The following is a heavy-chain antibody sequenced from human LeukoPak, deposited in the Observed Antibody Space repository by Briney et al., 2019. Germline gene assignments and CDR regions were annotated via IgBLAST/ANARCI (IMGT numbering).Heavy chain of an antibody. CDR2: IASGGGANR. CDR1: GFTFSSYE. Sequence: GGSLRLSCAASGFTFSSYEMNWVRQAPGKGLEWVSYIASGGGANRFYSESVKGRFTISRDDAKNSLYLHMNSLRAEDTGVYYCARIGTTTRGPAGLDVWGQGTTVTVSS. V-gene: IGHV3-48*03. CDR3: ARIGTTTRGPAGLDV. D-gene: IGHD2/OR15-2a*01. J-gene: IGHJ6*02.